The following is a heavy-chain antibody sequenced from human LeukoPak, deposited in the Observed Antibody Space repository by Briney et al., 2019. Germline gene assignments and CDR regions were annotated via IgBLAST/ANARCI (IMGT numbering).Heavy chain of an antibody. J-gene: IGHJ4*02. D-gene: IGHD6-19*01. CDR3: AKVTWSSSGSDY. CDR2: INKSGGGT. Sequence: GGSLRLSCAASGFTFSSYDMSWVRQAPGKGLEWVSGINKSGGGTYYADSVKGRFTVSRDNSKNTLFLQMNSLRAEDTAVYYCAKVTWSSSGSDYWGQGALVTVSS. CDR1: GFTFSSYD. V-gene: IGHV3-23*01.